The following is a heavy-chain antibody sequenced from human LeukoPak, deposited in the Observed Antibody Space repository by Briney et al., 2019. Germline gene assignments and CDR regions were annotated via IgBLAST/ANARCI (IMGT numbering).Heavy chain of an antibody. Sequence: SETLSLTCAVYGGSFSGYYWSWIRQPPGKGLEWIGEINHSGSTNYNPSLKSRVTISVDTSKNQFSLQLSSVTAADTAVYYCARGHGDFDYWGQGTLVTVSS. CDR2: INHSGST. D-gene: IGHD4-17*01. V-gene: IGHV4-34*01. J-gene: IGHJ4*02. CDR1: GGSFSGYY. CDR3: ARGHGDFDY.